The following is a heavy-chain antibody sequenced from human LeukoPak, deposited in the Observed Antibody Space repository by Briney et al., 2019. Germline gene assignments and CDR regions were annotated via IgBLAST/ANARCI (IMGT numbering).Heavy chain of an antibody. Sequence: SETLSLTCTVSGVSISSGGHYWSWIRQHPGKGLEWIGYMYYSGSTYYNPSLESRVTMSIDASRNQFSLKVTSVTAADTAVYYCARGLSGSGNWFDCWGQGALVSVCS. CDR1: GVSISSGGHY. CDR2: MYYSGST. J-gene: IGHJ5*01. D-gene: IGHD3-10*01. V-gene: IGHV4-31*03. CDR3: ARGLSGSGNWFDC.